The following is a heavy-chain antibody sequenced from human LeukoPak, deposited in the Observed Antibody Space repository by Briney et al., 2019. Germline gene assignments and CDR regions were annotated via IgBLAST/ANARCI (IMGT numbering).Heavy chain of an antibody. CDR1: GGSISSYY. V-gene: IGHV4-4*07. D-gene: IGHD2-21*02. CDR3: ARDRLYGGNSGHFDL. Sequence: SETLSLTCTVSGGSISSYYWSWIRQPAGKGLEWIGRIYTSGSTNYNPSLKSRVTMSVDTSKNQFSLKLSSVTATDTAVYCCARDRLYGGNSGHFDLWGRGTLVTVSS. J-gene: IGHJ2*01. CDR2: IYTSGST.